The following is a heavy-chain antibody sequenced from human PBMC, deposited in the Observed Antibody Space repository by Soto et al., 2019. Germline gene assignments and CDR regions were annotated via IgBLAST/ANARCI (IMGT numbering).Heavy chain of an antibody. CDR3: AKDPGKQLAPFDY. J-gene: IGHJ4*02. CDR1: GFTFSSYA. Sequence: EVQLLESGGGLVQPGGSLRLSCAASGFTFSSYAMSWVRQAPGKELEWVSAISGSGGSIYYADSVKGRFTISRDNSKNTLYLQLNSLRAEDTAVYYCAKDPGKQLAPFDYWGQGTLVTVSS. CDR2: ISGSGGSI. D-gene: IGHD6-13*01. V-gene: IGHV3-23*01.